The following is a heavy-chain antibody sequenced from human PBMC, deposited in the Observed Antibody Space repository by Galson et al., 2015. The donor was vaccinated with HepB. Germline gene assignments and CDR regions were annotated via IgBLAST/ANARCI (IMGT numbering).Heavy chain of an antibody. CDR3: ASVKGDGPAAIPTGGS. V-gene: IGHV3-21*01. D-gene: IGHD2-2*01. Sequence: SLRLSCAASGFTFNRFTMNWVRQAPGKGLEWVSSISTSNGYIYYADSVKGRFTISRDNAKNSLYLQMNSLRAEDTAVYYCASVKGDGPAAIPTGGSWGQGTLVTVSS. J-gene: IGHJ4*02. CDR2: ISTSNGYI. CDR1: GFTFNRFT.